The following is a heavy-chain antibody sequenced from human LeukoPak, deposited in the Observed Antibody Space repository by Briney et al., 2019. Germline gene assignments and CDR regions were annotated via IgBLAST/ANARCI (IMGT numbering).Heavy chain of an antibody. V-gene: IGHV3-64*01. CDR1: GFTFSEYS. J-gene: IGHJ4*02. CDR3: ARGFRYYGSGIDY. CDR2: ISTNGGST. Sequence: PGGSLRLSCAASGFTFSEYSMHWVRQAPGKGLEYVSAISTNGGSTYYANSVKGRFTISRDDPKNTLDLQMGSLRPEDMAVYYCARGFRYYGSGIDYWGQGTVVTVSS. D-gene: IGHD3-10*01.